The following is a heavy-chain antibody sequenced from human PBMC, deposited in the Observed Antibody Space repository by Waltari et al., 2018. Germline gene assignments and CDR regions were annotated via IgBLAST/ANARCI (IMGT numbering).Heavy chain of an antibody. CDR3: ARGGYYDSSDYFDY. J-gene: IGHJ4*02. CDR2: ITPFNGNT. V-gene: IGHV1-45*02. Sequence: QMQLVQSGAEVKKTGSSVKVSCKASGYTFTYRYLHWVRQAPGQALEWMGWITPFNGNTNYAQKFKDRVTITRDRSRSTAYMELSSLRSEDTAMYYCARGGYYDSSDYFDYWGQGTLVTVSS. CDR1: GYTFTYRY. D-gene: IGHD3-22*01.